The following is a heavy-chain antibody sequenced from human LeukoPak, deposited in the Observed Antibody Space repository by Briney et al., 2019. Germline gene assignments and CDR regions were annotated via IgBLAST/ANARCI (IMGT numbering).Heavy chain of an antibody. D-gene: IGHD3-9*01. J-gene: IGHJ4*02. CDR1: GYTFTVYY. CDR3: ARGDDILTGYSAFDY. V-gene: IGHV1-2*04. CDR2: INPNSGGT. Sequence: ASVTVSCKSSGYTFTVYYMHWVRQAPGQGLEWMGWINPNSGGTNYAQKFQGWVTMTRDTSISTAYMELSRLRSDDTAVYYCARGDDILTGYSAFDYWGQGTLVTVSS.